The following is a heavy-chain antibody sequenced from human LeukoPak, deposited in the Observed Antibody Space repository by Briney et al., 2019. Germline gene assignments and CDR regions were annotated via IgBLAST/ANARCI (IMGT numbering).Heavy chain of an antibody. D-gene: IGHD3-3*01. V-gene: IGHV4-39*07. Sequence: PSETLSLTCTVSGGSISSSSYYWGWIRQPPGKGLEWIGSIYYSGSTYYNPSLKSRVTISVDTSKNQFSLKLSSVTAADTAVYYCAISTKGDYDFWSGPLEYWGQGTLVTVSS. J-gene: IGHJ4*02. CDR1: GGSISSSSYY. CDR3: AISTKGDYDFWSGPLEY. CDR2: IYYSGST.